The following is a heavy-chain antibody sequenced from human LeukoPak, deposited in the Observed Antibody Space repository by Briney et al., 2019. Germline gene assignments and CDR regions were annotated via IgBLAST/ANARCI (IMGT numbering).Heavy chain of an antibody. D-gene: IGHD3-22*01. J-gene: IGHJ4*02. CDR1: GYTFTDYY. V-gene: IGHV1-2*02. CDR2: IYPESGDT. CDR3: ARDNYREDDDSTDYQPQRGLDY. Sequence: GASVKVSCKASGYTFTDYYIHWVRQAPGQGLEWVAWIYPESGDTLSAQKFQGRVTLTSDTSVSTAYMEMSRLSSDDTAVYYCARDNYREDDDSTDYQPQRGLDYWGQGTPVTVSS.